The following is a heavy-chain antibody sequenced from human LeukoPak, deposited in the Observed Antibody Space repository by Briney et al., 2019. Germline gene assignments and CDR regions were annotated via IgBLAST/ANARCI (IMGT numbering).Heavy chain of an antibody. D-gene: IGHD4-11*01. CDR1: GFTFSRYT. J-gene: IGHJ5*02. V-gene: IGHV3-21*01. CDR2: ITGSSTYI. Sequence: GGSLRLSCAVSGFTFSRYTMNWVRQAPGKGLEWVASITGSSTYIYYADSVKGRFTISRDNAKNSLYLQMNSLRAEDTAVYYCARDLTVTSTCWFDRWGQGNLVTVSS. CDR3: ARDLTVTSTCWFDR.